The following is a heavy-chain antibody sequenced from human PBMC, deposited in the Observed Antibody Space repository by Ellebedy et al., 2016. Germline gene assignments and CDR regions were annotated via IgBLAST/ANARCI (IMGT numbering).Heavy chain of an antibody. CDR2: ISYDGSNK. J-gene: IGHJ6*02. CDR1: GFTFSSYA. V-gene: IGHV3-30-3*01. CDR3: ARGTNSSSWYRYYYYGMDV. Sequence: GESLKISCAASGFTFSSYARHWVRQAPGKGLDWVAVISYDGSNKYYADSVKGRFTISRDNSKNTLYLQMNSLRAEDTAVYYCARGTNSSSWYRYYYYGMDVWGQGTTVTVSS. D-gene: IGHD6-13*01.